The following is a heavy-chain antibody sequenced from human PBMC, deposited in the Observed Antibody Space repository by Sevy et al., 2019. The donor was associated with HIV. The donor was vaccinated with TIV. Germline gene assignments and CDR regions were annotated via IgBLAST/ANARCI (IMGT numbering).Heavy chain of an antibody. V-gene: IGHV3-74*01. CDR2: INSDGSST. CDR3: ARDKSGYSSGWEVRYYYYGMDV. CDR1: GFTFSSYL. J-gene: IGHJ6*02. D-gene: IGHD6-19*01. Sequence: GGSLSLSCAASGFTFSSYLMHWVRQAPGKGLVWVSRINSDGSSTSYAHSVKGRFTISRDNAKNTLYLQMNSLRAEDTAVYYCARDKSGYSSGWEVRYYYYGMDVWGQGTTVTVSS.